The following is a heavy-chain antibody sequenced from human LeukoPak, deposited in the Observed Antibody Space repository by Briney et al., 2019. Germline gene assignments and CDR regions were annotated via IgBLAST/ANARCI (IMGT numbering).Heavy chain of an antibody. CDR2: IYTSENT. CDR3: ARHAGTYYPPPYFDY. Sequence: SERLSLTGTVRRGCKGTSSWWSIWHPPEKGLEWIGYIYTSENTNYNPSLKSRVTISVDTSKNQFSLKLSSVTAADTAVYYCARHAGTYYPPPYFDYWGQGTLVTVSS. D-gene: IGHD1-26*01. J-gene: IGHJ4*02. V-gene: IGHV4-4*09. CDR1: RGCKGTSS.